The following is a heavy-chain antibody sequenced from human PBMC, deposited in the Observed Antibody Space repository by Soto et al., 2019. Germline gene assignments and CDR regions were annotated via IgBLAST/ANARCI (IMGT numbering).Heavy chain of an antibody. V-gene: IGHV4-59*01. J-gene: IGHJ5*02. Sequence: SETLSLTCTVSDGSISSYYWSWIRQPPGKGLEWIGYMFFSGNSNYNPSLKSRVTISLDTSKNHFSLNLSSVTAADTAVYYCARGPRGYCSDGVCTGWLDPWGQGTLVTVS. D-gene: IGHD2-15*01. CDR3: ARGPRGYCSDGVCTGWLDP. CDR1: DGSISSYY. CDR2: MFFSGNS.